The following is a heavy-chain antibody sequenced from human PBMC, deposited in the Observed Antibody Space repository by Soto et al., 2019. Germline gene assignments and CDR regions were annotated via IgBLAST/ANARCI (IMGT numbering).Heavy chain of an antibody. CDR3: ARQTDLKFFDWSLPVFDY. CDR1: GGSISSYY. Sequence: PSETLSLTCTVSGGSISSYYWSWIRQPPGKGLEWIGYIYYSGSTNYNPSLKSRVTISVDTSKNQFSLKLSSVTAADTAVYYCARQTDLKFFDWSLPVFDYWGQGTLVTVSS. V-gene: IGHV4-59*01. D-gene: IGHD3-9*01. J-gene: IGHJ4*02. CDR2: IYYSGST.